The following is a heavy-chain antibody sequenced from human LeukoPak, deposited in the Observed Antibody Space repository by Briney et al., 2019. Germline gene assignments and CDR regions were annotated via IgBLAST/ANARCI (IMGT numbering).Heavy chain of an antibody. CDR1: GFTFSSYS. Sequence: GGSLRLSCAASGFTFSSYSMNWVRQAPGKGLEWVSSISSSSSYIYYADSVKGRFTISRDNAKNSLYLQMNSLRAEDTAVYYCARSSSSSPYYYYYYMDVWGKGTTVTVSS. D-gene: IGHD6-13*01. V-gene: IGHV3-21*01. CDR3: ARSSSSSPYYYYYYMDV. J-gene: IGHJ6*03. CDR2: ISSSSSYI.